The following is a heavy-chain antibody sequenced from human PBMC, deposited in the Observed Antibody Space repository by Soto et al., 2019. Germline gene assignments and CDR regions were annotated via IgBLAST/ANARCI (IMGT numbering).Heavy chain of an antibody. V-gene: IGHV4-31*03. CDR2: IYYSGST. D-gene: IGHD2-2*01. CDR1: GGSISSGGYY. J-gene: IGHJ3*02. CDR3: AREVGNQGGNCISTSCYMHGDI. Sequence: QVQLQESGPGLVKPSQTLSLTCTVSGGSISSGGYYWSWIRQHPGKGLEGIGYIYYSGSTYYNPSLKSRVTISVDTSKNQFSLKLSSVTAADTAVYYCAREVGNQGGNCISTSCYMHGDIWGQGTMVTVSS.